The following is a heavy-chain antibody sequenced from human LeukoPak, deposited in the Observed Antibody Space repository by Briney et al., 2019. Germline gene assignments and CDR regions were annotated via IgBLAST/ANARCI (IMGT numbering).Heavy chain of an antibody. J-gene: IGHJ5*02. Sequence: ASVKVSCKASGYTFTSYGISWVRQAPGQGLEWMGWISAYNGNTNYAQKLQGRVTMTTDASTSTAYMELRSPRSDDTAVYYCAREPGYSSSWLPPRYPWGQGTLVTVSS. D-gene: IGHD6-13*01. CDR1: GYTFTSYG. CDR2: ISAYNGNT. CDR3: AREPGYSSSWLPPRYP. V-gene: IGHV1-18*01.